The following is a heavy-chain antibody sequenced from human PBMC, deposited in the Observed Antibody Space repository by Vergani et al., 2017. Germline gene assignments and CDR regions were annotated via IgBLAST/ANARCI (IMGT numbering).Heavy chain of an antibody. D-gene: IGHD2-2*01. Sequence: EVQLVESGGGLVQPGRSLRLSCAASGFTFDDYAMHWVRQAPGKGLEWVSGISWNSGSIGYADSVKGRFTISRDNAKNTLYLQMNSLRAEDTALYYCAKDKGGYCSSTSCHFFYYYYMDVWGKGTTVTVSS. CDR1: GFTFDDYA. CDR2: ISWNSGSI. CDR3: AKDKGGYCSSTSCHFFYYYYMDV. J-gene: IGHJ6*03. V-gene: IGHV3-9*01.